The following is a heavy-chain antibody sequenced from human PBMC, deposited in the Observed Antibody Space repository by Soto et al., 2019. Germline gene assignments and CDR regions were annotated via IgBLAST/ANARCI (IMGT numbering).Heavy chain of an antibody. CDR1: GGSISNNY. CDR3: ARAGGWYADWFDP. D-gene: IGHD6-19*01. Sequence: SETLSLTCTVSGGSISNNYWSWIRQPPGKGLEWIGYIYNRGNTNYNPSLKSRATISVDTSKDQFSLKLTSVTAADTAVYYCARAGGWYADWFDPWGQGTLVTVSS. CDR2: IYNRGNT. J-gene: IGHJ5*02. V-gene: IGHV4-59*01.